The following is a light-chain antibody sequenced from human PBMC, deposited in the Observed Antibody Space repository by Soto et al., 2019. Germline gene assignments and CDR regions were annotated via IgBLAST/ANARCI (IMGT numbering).Light chain of an antibody. J-gene: IGKJ1*01. CDR3: QQYDSYSWT. CDR1: RPIKSW. CDR2: EAS. Sequence: DIQITQSPSTLSASVGDRVTITCRASRPIKSWLAWYQQKPGKAPKLLIYEASSLESGVPSRFGGSGSGTEFTLIISGLQPDDFATYYCQQYDSYSWTFGQGTKVEIK. V-gene: IGKV1-5*03.